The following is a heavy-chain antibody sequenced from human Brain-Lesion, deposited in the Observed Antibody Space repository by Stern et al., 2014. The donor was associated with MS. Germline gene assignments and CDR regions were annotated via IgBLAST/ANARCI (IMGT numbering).Heavy chain of an antibody. V-gene: IGHV3-7*01. J-gene: IGHJ6*02. D-gene: IGHD2-21*01. Sequence: VQLVESGGGLVPPGGSLRLSCAVSGFTFSSYWMSWVRQPPGKGMEWVANIKHDWGAEYYVESVKGRFTYSRYIAKSSLYLQKNSLRTEVAAVYYCTRDCGVGHCDGVRGSSYYYGLDVWGQGTLVTVSS. CDR2: IKHDWGAE. CDR1: GFTFSSYW. CDR3: TRDCGVGHCDGVRGSSYYYGLDV.